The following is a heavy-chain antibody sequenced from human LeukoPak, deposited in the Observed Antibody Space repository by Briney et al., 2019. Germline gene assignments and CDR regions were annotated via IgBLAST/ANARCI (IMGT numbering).Heavy chain of an antibody. J-gene: IGHJ4*02. Sequence: ASVKVSRKASGYTFTSYDINWVRQATGQGLEWMGWMNPNSGNTGYAQKFQGRVTMTRNTSISTAYMELSSLRSEDTAVYYCARADYGSGSFSDYWGQGTLVTVSS. CDR3: ARADYGSGSFSDY. CDR1: GYTFTSYD. D-gene: IGHD3-10*01. V-gene: IGHV1-8*01. CDR2: MNPNSGNT.